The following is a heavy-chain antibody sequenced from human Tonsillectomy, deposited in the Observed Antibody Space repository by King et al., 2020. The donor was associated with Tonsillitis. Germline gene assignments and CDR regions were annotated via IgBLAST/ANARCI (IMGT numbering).Heavy chain of an antibody. CDR3: AKDLRVWTGGGMDV. D-gene: IGHD3/OR15-3a*01. V-gene: IGHV3-9*01. Sequence: VQLVESGGGLVQPGRSLRLSCAASGFTFDDYAMHWVRQAPGKGLEWVSGSSWNRGSIGYADSVKGRFTISRDNAKNSLYLQMNSLRAEDTALYYCAKDLRVWTGGGMDVWGQGTTVTVSS. CDR1: GFTFDDYA. CDR2: SSWNRGSI. J-gene: IGHJ6*02.